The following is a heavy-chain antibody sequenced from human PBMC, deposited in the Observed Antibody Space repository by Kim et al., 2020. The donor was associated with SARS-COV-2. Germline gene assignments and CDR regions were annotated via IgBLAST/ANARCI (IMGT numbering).Heavy chain of an antibody. J-gene: IGHJ6*02. CDR1: GFTFSSYG. CDR2: ISYDGSNK. Sequence: GGSLRLSCAASGFTFSSYGMHWVRQAPGKGLEWVAVISYDGSNKYYADSVKGRFTITRDNSKNTLYLQMNSLRAEDTAVYYCAKDLSRWELVHYYYYYGMDVWGQETTVTVSS. CDR3: AKDLSRWELVHYYYYYGMDV. V-gene: IGHV3-30*18. D-gene: IGHD1-26*01.